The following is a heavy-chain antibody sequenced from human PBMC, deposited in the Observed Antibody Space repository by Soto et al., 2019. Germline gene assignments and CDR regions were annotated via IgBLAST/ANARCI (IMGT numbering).Heavy chain of an antibody. J-gene: IGHJ5*02. CDR3: ARLGRTYNWNDPTP. CDR2: IYYSGST. Sequence: QVQLQESGPGLVKPSETLSLTCSVSGGSISNYYWSWIRQPPGKALEWIRYIYYSGSTNYNPSLMSQVAIQVDTSKYQLPLKLNSLTAADTSVYYCARLGRTYNWNDPTPWCQGALVIVSS. CDR1: GGSISNYY. D-gene: IGHD1-1*01. V-gene: IGHV4-59*08.